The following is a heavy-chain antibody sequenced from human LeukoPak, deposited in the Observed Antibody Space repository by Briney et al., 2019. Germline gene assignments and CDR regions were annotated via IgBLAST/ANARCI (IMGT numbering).Heavy chain of an antibody. CDR2: IYSGGST. D-gene: IGHD3-10*01. Sequence: GGSLRLSCAASGFTFNSYAMSWVRQAPGKGLEWVSVIYSGGSTYYADSVKGRFTISRDNSKNTLYLQMNSLRAEDTAVYYCARATYYYGSGSPSFDYWGQGTLVTVSS. CDR3: ARATYYYGSGSPSFDY. V-gene: IGHV3-66*01. CDR1: GFTFNSYA. J-gene: IGHJ4*02.